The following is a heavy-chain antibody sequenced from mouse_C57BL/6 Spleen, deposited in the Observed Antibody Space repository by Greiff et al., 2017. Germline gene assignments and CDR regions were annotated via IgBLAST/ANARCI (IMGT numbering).Heavy chain of an antibody. CDR3: AREGAIYYDYDHAMDY. CDR1: GYTFTSYW. V-gene: IGHV1-64*01. CDR2: IHPNSGST. Sequence: QVQLQQPGAELVKPGASVKLSCKASGYTFTSYWMHWVKQRPGQGLEWIGMIHPNSGSTNYNEKFKSKATLTVDKSSSTAYMQLSSLTSEDSAVYYGAREGAIYYDYDHAMDYWGQGTSLTVSS. D-gene: IGHD2-4*01. J-gene: IGHJ4*01.